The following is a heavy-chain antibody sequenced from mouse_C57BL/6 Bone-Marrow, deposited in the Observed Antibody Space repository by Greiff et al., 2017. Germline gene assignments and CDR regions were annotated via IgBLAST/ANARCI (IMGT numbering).Heavy chain of an antibody. V-gene: IGHV1-18*01. CDR1: GYTFTDYN. CDR2: INPNNGGT. J-gene: IGHJ4*01. CDR3: ARNLLYAMDY. Sequence: VQLQQSGPVLVKPGASVKIPCKASGYTFTDYNMDWVKQSHGKSLEWIGDINPNNGGTIYNQKFKGKATLTVDKSSSTAYMELRSLTSEDTAVYYCARNLLYAMDYWGQGTSVTVSS. D-gene: IGHD2-12*01.